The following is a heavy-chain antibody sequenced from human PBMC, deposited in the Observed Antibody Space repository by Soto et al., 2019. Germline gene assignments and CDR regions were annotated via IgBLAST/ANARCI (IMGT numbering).Heavy chain of an antibody. V-gene: IGHV1-69*06. CDR3: ARDTTMVRGLRYYYYGMDV. D-gene: IGHD3-10*01. Sequence: SVKVSCKASGGTFSSYAISWVRQAPGQGLEWMGGIIPIFGTANYAQKFQGRVTITADKSTSTAYMELSSLRSEDTAVYYCARDTTMVRGLRYYYYGMDVWGQGTTVTVSS. CDR1: GGTFSSYA. CDR2: IIPIFGTA. J-gene: IGHJ6*02.